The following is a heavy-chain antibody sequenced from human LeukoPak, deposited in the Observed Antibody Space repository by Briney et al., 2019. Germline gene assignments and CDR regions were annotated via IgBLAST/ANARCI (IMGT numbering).Heavy chain of an antibody. CDR3: ARGAGDIVVVPAARFDP. J-gene: IGHJ5*02. V-gene: IGHV4-31*03. CDR2: IYYSGST. D-gene: IGHD2-2*01. CDR1: GGSISSGGYY. Sequence: SQTLSLTCTVSGGSISSGGYYWRWIRQHPGKGLEWIGYIYYSGSTYYNPSLKSRVTISVDTSKNQFSLKLSSVTAADTAVYYCARGAGDIVVVPAARFDPWGQGTLVTVSS.